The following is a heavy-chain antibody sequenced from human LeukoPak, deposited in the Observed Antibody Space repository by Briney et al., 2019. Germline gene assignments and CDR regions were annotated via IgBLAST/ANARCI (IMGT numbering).Heavy chain of an antibody. Sequence: SVKVSCKASGYTFTGYYMHWVRQAPGQGLEWMGLINPNSGGTNYARKFQGRVTMTRDTSISTAYMELSRLRSDDTAVYYCARGTAPRGIAAAGPDAFDIWGQGTMVTVSS. CDR3: ARGTAPRGIAAAGPDAFDI. D-gene: IGHD6-13*01. CDR2: INPNSGGT. CDR1: GYTFTGYY. J-gene: IGHJ3*02. V-gene: IGHV1-2*02.